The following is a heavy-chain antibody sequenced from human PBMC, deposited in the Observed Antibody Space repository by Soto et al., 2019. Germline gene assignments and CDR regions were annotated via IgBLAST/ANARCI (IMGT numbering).Heavy chain of an antibody. CDR3: AREGDGSDY. CDR2: IYYSGST. D-gene: IGHD1-26*01. Sequence: SETLSLTCTGSGGSISRYYWSWIRQPPGKGLEWIGYIYYSGSTNYNPSLKSGVNISVDTSKNQFSLKLSSVTAADTAVYYCAREGDGSDYWGQGTLVPVSS. CDR1: GGSISRYY. J-gene: IGHJ4*02. V-gene: IGHV4-59*01.